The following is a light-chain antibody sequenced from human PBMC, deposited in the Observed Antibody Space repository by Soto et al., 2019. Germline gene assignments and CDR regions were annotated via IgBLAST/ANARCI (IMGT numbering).Light chain of an antibody. Sequence: QPVLTQAPSVSEAPRQRVTISCSGSDSNIGSNGVNWYQQLPGKAPKLVIFYDDLLPLGVSDRFSGSKSDTSASLAISDLQSEDEAEYFCAAWDASLNGVVFGGGTKLTVL. CDR1: DSNIGSNG. CDR3: AAWDASLNGVV. V-gene: IGLV1-36*01. J-gene: IGLJ3*02. CDR2: YDD.